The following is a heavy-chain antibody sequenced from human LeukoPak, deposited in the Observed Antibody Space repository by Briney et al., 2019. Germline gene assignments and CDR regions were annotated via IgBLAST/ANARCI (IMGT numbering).Heavy chain of an antibody. J-gene: IGHJ4*02. CDR1: GFPFNVQT. V-gene: IGHV3-7*01. CDR2: MRQDGGEI. Sequence: GGTLRLSCAASGFPFNVQTMSWVRQAPGKGLDGVASMRQDGGEIYYVDSVKGRFTISRDNPKNSLYLQMNSLRAEDTAVYYCARGGATRGRFENWGQGTLVTVSS. D-gene: IGHD1-26*01. CDR3: ARGGATRGRFEN.